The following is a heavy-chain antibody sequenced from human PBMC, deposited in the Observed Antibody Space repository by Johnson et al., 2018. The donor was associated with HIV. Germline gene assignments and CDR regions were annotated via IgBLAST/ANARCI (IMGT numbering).Heavy chain of an antibody. CDR2: ISYDGSNK. CDR3: GRRGTFSSWPGDAFDI. CDR1: GFTFSSYA. V-gene: IGHV3-30*04. D-gene: IGHD6-13*01. J-gene: IGHJ3*02. Sequence: QVQLVESGGGVVQPGRSLRLSCAASGFTFSSYAMHWVRQAPGKGLEWVAVISYDGSNKYYADSVKGLFTISRDNSKNTLYLQMNSLRAEDTAVDYCGRRGTFSSWPGDAFDIWGQGTMVTVSS.